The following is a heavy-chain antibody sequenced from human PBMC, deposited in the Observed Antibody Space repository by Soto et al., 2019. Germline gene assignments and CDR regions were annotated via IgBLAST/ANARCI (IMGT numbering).Heavy chain of an antibody. CDR1: GGSISSYY. V-gene: IGHV4-59*01. Sequence: PSETLSLTCTVSGGSISSYYWSWIRQPPGKGLEWIGYIYYSGSTNYNPSLKSRVTISVDTSKNQFSLKLSSVTAADTAVYYCARAVAGIFHFDYWGQVPLVTVSS. D-gene: IGHD6-19*01. CDR3: ARAVAGIFHFDY. J-gene: IGHJ4*02. CDR2: IYYSGST.